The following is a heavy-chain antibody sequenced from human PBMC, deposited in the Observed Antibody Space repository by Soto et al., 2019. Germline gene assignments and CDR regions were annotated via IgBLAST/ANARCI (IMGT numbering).Heavy chain of an antibody. D-gene: IGHD2-2*01. CDR3: ARENGHCTDACNRGAFDI. J-gene: IGHJ3*02. CDR1: GFTFSEYS. V-gene: IGHV3-21*01. Sequence: EVQVVESGGGLVKPGGSLRLSCAASGFTFSEYSFLWVRQAPGKGLEWLSFIANGDNHIFYSDSVKGRLTISRDNAKNSVYLQWNSLRADDSAVYYCARENGHCTDACNRGAFDIWGQGTMVTVSS. CDR2: IANGDNHI.